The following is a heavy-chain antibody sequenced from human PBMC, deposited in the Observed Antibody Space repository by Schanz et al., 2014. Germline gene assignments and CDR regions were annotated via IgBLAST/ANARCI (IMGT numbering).Heavy chain of an antibody. CDR3: AKDYRTGAIDY. CDR1: GFTFSTYW. V-gene: IGHV3-7*01. J-gene: IGHJ4*02. D-gene: IGHD7-27*01. Sequence: EVQLLESGGGLVQPGGSLRLSCAASGFTFSTYWMSWVRQAPGKGLEWVAKIKQDGSEKYYVDSVKGRFTISRDNAKNSLDLQMNSLRAEDTAVYYCAKDYRTGAIDYWGQGTLVTVSS. CDR2: IKQDGSEK.